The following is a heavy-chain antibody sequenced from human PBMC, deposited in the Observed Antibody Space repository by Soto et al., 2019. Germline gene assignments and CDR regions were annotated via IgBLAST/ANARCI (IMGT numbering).Heavy chain of an antibody. V-gene: IGHV1-18*01. Sequence: QVRLVQSGAEVKKPGASVKVSCKASGYIFTNYGIRWVRQAPGQGLEWMGWISVYMGDTEYAQKLQGRVTMTTDTSTSTAYMELRSLSSDDTAVYYCARGTHYDGSAGYDMDVWGQGTTVTVSS. D-gene: IGHD3-10*01. CDR3: ARGTHYDGSAGYDMDV. CDR1: GYIFTNYG. CDR2: ISVYMGDT. J-gene: IGHJ6*02.